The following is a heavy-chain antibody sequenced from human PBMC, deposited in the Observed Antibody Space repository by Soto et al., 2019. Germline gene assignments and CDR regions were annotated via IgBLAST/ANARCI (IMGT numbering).Heavy chain of an antibody. J-gene: IGHJ4*02. CDR3: ARHVSKGDFVY. CDR2: IDPSDSRT. V-gene: IGHV5-10-1*01. CDR1: GYMFPIYH. Sequence: GESLKISCEASGYMFPIYHISWVRQMPGKGLEWVVKIDPSDSRTMYRPSSRARITISVDKSINTAYLEWGRLKASDTAMYYCARHVSKGDFVYRGQGTQVT.